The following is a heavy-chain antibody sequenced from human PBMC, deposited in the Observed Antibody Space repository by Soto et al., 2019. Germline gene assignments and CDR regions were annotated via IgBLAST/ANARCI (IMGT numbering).Heavy chain of an antibody. V-gene: IGHV4-39*01. Sequence: QLLLQESGPGLVKPSETLSLTCTVSGGSILDSTYYWAWIRQSPGKGLEWIGTIFYRGGTFYTPSLKSRVTMSVDTSNNQFSRKLSSVTAADTAVYYCARQASGYYYGWFDPWGQGTLVTVSS. CDR3: ARQASGYYYGWFDP. CDR2: IFYRGGT. CDR1: GGSILDSTYY. J-gene: IGHJ5*02. D-gene: IGHD3-22*01.